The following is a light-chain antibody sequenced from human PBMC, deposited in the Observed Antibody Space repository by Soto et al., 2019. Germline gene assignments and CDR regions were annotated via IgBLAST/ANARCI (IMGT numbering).Light chain of an antibody. CDR1: SSNIGAGYD. J-gene: IGLJ2*01. CDR3: QSYDSSLSVV. Sequence: QSVLTQPPSVSGAPGQRVTISCTGSSSNIGAGYDVHWYQQLPGTAPKLLIYGNSNRPSGVPDRFSGSKSGTSASLAITGLQAEDEADYDCQSYDSSLSVVFGGGTKVTV. CDR2: GNS. V-gene: IGLV1-40*01.